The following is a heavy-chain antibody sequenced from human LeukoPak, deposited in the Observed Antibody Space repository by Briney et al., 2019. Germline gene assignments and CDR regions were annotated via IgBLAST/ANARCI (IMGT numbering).Heavy chain of an antibody. Sequence: PSETLSLTCIVSGGSISSYSWSWIRQPPGKGLEWIGYIYHSGSTYYNPSLKSRVTISVDRSKNQFSLKLSSVTAADTAVYYCARVATSVYNWFDPWGQGTLVTVSS. V-gene: IGHV4-59*12. CDR2: IYHSGST. D-gene: IGHD5-12*01. CDR1: GGSISSYS. J-gene: IGHJ5*02. CDR3: ARVATSVYNWFDP.